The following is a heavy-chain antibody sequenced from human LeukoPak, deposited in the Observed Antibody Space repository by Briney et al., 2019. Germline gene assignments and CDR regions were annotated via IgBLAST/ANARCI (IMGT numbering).Heavy chain of an antibody. Sequence: SETLSLTCAVYGGSFSGYYWSWIRQPPGKGLEWIGEINHSGSTNYNPSLKSRVTMSVDTSKNQFSLKLSSVTAADTAVYYCARDPRSSSSAFDYWGQGTLVTVSS. J-gene: IGHJ4*02. CDR2: INHSGST. CDR3: ARDPRSSSSAFDY. V-gene: IGHV4-34*01. D-gene: IGHD6-13*01. CDR1: GGSFSGYY.